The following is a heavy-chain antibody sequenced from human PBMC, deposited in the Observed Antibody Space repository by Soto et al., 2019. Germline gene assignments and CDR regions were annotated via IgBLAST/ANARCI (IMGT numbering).Heavy chain of an antibody. J-gene: IGHJ4*02. Sequence: GGSLRLSCAASGFTFSSYAMTWVRQAPGKGLEWVSVISSSSSTIYYADSVKGRFTISRDNSKNSLYLQMNSLRDEDTAVYYCARDPGSSYGPPDYWGQGTLVTVSS. CDR3: ARDPGSSYGPPDY. CDR1: GFTFSSYA. V-gene: IGHV3-48*02. CDR2: ISSSSSTI. D-gene: IGHD5-18*01.